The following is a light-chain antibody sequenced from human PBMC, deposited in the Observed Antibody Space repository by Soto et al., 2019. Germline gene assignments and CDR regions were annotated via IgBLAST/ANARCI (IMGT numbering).Light chain of an antibody. CDR3: QSYDSGLSAVL. J-gene: IGLJ2*01. V-gene: IGLV1-40*01. CDR2: GNT. CDR1: SSNIGAGYD. Sequence: QSVLTQPPSVSGAPGQRVTISCTGSSSNIGAGYDVHWYQQLPETAPKLLIYGNTNRPSGVPDRFSGSKSGTSASLAITGLQAEDGADYYCQSYDSGLSAVLFGGGTKLTVL.